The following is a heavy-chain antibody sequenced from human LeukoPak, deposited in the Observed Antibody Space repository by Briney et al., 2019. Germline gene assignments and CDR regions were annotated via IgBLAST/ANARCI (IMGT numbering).Heavy chain of an antibody. Sequence: GGSLRLSCATSGFSFSSYAMSWVRQATGKGLEWVSAMSSSDDGRYYAASVRGRFTISRDTSRSTLYLQMNSLSAEDAAVYYCAKAPVTSCRGAFCYPFDYWGQGTLVTVSS. D-gene: IGHD2-15*01. V-gene: IGHV3-23*01. J-gene: IGHJ4*02. CDR2: MSSSDDGR. CDR3: AKAPVTSCRGAFCYPFDY. CDR1: GFSFSSYA.